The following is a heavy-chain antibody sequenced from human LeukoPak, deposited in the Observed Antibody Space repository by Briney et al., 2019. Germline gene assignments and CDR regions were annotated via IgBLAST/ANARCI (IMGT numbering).Heavy chain of an antibody. V-gene: IGHV3-33*06. D-gene: IGHD5-12*01. Sequence: GGSLRLSCAASGFSFSNYGFHWVRQAPGKGLDWVSAISYDGKNIHYADSVKGRFTISRDNSRNTVYLQMNSLRVEDTAVYYCAKTYSRESGYDFFFHYWGQGSRVTVSS. CDR3: AKTYSRESGYDFFFHY. CDR2: ISYDGKNI. CDR1: GFSFSNYG. J-gene: IGHJ4*02.